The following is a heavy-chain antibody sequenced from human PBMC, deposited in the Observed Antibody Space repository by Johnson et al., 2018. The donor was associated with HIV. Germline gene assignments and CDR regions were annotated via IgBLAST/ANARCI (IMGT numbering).Heavy chain of an antibody. CDR1: GFTFRYYY. D-gene: IGHD1-1*01. CDR3: ARVPSGTPSSI. V-gene: IGHV3-11*04. CDR2: ISSSGTTI. Sequence: QVQLVESGGGFVKPGGSLRLSCVVSGFTFRYYYMSWIRQAPGKGLEWVSYISSSGTTIYYADSVKGRFTISRDNVKNSLYLQMNSLRAEDTAVYYCARVPSGTPSSIWGQGTKVTVS. J-gene: IGHJ3*02.